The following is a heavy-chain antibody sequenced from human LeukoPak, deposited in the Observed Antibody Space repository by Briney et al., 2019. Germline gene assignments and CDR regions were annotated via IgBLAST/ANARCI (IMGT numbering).Heavy chain of an antibody. CDR1: GFTFSSYG. D-gene: IGHD3-9*01. CDR2: IWYDGSNK. V-gene: IGHV3-33*01. J-gene: IGHJ4*02. Sequence: GGSLRLSCEASGFTFSSYGMHWFRKAPGKGLEWLPVIWYDGSNKYYADSVKGRFTISRDNSKNTLYLQMNSLRAEDTAVYYCARDRGNYDISSGYFDYWGQGTLVTVSS. CDR3: ARDRGNYDISSGYFDY.